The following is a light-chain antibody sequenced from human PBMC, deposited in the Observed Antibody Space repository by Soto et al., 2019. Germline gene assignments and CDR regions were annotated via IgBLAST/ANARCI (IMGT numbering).Light chain of an antibody. CDR3: QSYDSSLSGYV. CDR1: SSNIGAGYD. CDR2: GNS. J-gene: IGLJ1*01. V-gene: IGLV1-40*01. Sequence: QSVLTQPPSVSGAPGQRVTISCTGRSSNIGAGYDVHWYQQLPGTAPKLLIYGNSNRPSGVPDRFSGSKSGTSASLAITGLQAEDEADYYCQSYDSSLSGYVFGTATKLTVL.